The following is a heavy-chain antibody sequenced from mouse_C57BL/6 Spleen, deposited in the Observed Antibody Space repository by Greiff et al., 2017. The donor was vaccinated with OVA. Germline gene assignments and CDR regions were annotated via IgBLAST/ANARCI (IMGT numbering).Heavy chain of an antibody. V-gene: IGHV1-69*01. D-gene: IGHD2-4*01. CDR1: GYTFTSYW. J-gene: IGHJ1*03. CDR2: IDPSDSYT. CDR3: ARRFYYDYRYWYFDV. Sequence: QVQLQQPGAELVMPGASVKLSCKASGYTFTSYWMHWVKQRPGQGLEWIGEIDPSDSYTNYNQKFKGKSTLTVDKSSGTAYMQLSSLTSEDSAVYYCARRFYYDYRYWYFDVWGTGTTVTVSS.